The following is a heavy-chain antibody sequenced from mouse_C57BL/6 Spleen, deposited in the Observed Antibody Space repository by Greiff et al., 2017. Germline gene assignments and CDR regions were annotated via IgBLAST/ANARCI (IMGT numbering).Heavy chain of an antibody. V-gene: IGHV1-64*01. CDR1: GYTFTSYW. CDR3: AIRGMVTTRFYAMDY. Sequence: QVQLQQPGAELVKPGASVKLSCKASGYTFTSYWMHWVKQRPGQGLEWIGMIHPNSGSTNYNEKFKSKATLTVDKSSSTAYMQLSSLTSEDSAVYYCAIRGMVTTRFYAMDYWGQGTSVTVSS. J-gene: IGHJ4*01. D-gene: IGHD2-2*01. CDR2: IHPNSGST.